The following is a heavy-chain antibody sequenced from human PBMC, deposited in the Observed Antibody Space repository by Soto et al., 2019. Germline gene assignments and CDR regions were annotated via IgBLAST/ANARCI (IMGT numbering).Heavy chain of an antibody. D-gene: IGHD6-13*01. J-gene: IGHJ6*02. CDR1: GYTFTSYD. CDR3: ARGLSSSWSYYYYGMDV. V-gene: IGHV1-8*01. CDR2: MNPNSGNT. Sequence: QVQLVQSGAEVKKPGVSVKVSCKASGYTFTSYDINWVRQATGQGLEWMGWMNPNSGNTGYAQKFQGRVTMTRNTSISTAYMELSSLRSEDTAVYYCARGLSSSWSYYYYGMDVWGQGTTVTVSS.